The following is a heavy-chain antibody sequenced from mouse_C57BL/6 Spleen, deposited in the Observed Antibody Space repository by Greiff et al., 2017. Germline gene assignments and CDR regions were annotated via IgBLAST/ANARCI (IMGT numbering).Heavy chain of an antibody. CDR1: GFTFSSYA. Sequence: DVHLVESGGGLVKPGGSLKLSCAASGFTFSSYAMSWVRQTPEKRLEWVATISDGGSYTYYPDNVKGRFTISRDNAKNNLYLQMSHLKSEDTAMYYCARDRPVPVDYWGQGTSVTVSS. J-gene: IGHJ4*01. V-gene: IGHV5-4*01. CDR3: ARDRPVPVDY. CDR2: ISDGGSYT.